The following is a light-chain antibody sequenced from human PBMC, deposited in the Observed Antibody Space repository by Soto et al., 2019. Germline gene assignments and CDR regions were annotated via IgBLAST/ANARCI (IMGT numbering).Light chain of an antibody. CDR2: AAT. V-gene: IGKV3-15*01. CDR1: QSVSGN. CDR3: QQYNNWSPET. J-gene: IGKJ2*01. Sequence: EIVMTQSPAILSVSPGERATLSCRASQSVSGNLAWYQQTPGQPPRLLIYAATTRAPGVPDRFSGSGSGTDFSLTMSSLQSEDFAVYYCQQYNNWSPETFGQGTKLEI.